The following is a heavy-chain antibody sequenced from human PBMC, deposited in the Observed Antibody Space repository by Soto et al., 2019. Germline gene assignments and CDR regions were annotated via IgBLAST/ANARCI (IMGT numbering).Heavy chain of an antibody. D-gene: IGHD3-10*01. CDR2: IKQDGSEK. J-gene: IGHJ6*02. CDR1: GFTFSSNW. CDR3: ARDGHRVPFGMDV. Sequence: GGSLRLSCAASGFTFSSNWMSWVRQAPGKGLEWVSNIKQDGSEKYYVDSVKGRFTISRHNANNSLYLQMNSLRADDTAVYYCARDGHRVPFGMDVWGQGTTVTVSS. V-gene: IGHV3-7*03.